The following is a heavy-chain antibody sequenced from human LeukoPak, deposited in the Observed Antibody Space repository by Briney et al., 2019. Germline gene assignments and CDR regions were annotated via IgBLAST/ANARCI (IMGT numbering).Heavy chain of an antibody. CDR2: ISGSGGST. V-gene: IGHV3-23*01. Sequence: GGSLRLSCAASGFTFSSYAMSWVRQAPGKGLEWVSGISGSGGSTYYADSVKGRFTISRDNSKNTLYLQMNSLRAEDTAVFYCVPGYYFDYWGQGTLVTVSS. CDR1: GFTFSSYA. J-gene: IGHJ4*02. CDR3: VPGYYFDY.